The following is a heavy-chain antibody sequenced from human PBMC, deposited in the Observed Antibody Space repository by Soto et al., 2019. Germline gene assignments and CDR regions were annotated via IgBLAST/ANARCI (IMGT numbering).Heavy chain of an antibody. D-gene: IGHD6-19*01. J-gene: IGHJ5*02. Sequence: QVQLVQSGAEVKKPGSSVKVSCKASGGTFSSYTISWVRQAPGQGLEWMGRIIPILGIANYAQKFQGRVTITADKSTSTAYMELSSLRSVDTGVYYCARDTAGQWLTPWGQGTLVTVSS. V-gene: IGHV1-69*08. CDR2: IIPILGIA. CDR1: GGTFSSYT. CDR3: ARDTAGQWLTP.